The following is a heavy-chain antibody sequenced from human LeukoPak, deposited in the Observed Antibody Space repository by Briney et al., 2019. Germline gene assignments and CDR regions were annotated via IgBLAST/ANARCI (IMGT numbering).Heavy chain of an antibody. CDR2: INPSGGST. J-gene: IGHJ6*02. CDR1: GYTFTSYY. D-gene: IGHD6-13*01. CDR3: ATWGSSSSPLPTMDV. Sequence: ASVKVSCKASGYTFTSYYMHWVRQAPGQGLEWMGIINPSGGSTSYAQNFQGRVTMARDTSTSTVYMELSSLRSEDTAVYYCATWGSSSSPLPTMDVWGQGTTVTVSS. V-gene: IGHV1-46*01.